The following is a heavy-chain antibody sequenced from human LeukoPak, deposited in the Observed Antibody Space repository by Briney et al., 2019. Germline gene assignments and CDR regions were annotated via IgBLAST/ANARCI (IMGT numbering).Heavy chain of an antibody. CDR1: GGSISSSSYY. Sequence: SETLSLTCTASGGSISSSSYYWGWIRQPPGKGLEWIGSIYYSGSTYYNPSLKSRVTISVDTSKNQFSLKLSSVTAADTAVYYCARLVPWSGYAFDIWGQGTMVTVSS. CDR3: ARLVPWSGYAFDI. D-gene: IGHD3-3*01. CDR2: IYYSGST. J-gene: IGHJ3*02. V-gene: IGHV4-39*01.